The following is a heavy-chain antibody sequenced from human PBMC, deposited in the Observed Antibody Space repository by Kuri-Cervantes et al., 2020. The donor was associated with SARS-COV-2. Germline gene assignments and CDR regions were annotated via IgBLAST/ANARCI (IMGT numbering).Heavy chain of an antibody. D-gene: IGHD1-1*01. Sequence: SCAISRDSVSSNSAGWNWIRQYPSRGLEWLGRTYYRSKWYHDYAVSVKSRIIINPDTSKNQFSLQLSSVTPEDTAVYCCARVTTGTLDYWGQGTLVTVSS. J-gene: IGHJ4*02. V-gene: IGHV6-1*01. CDR3: ARVTTGTLDY. CDR2: TYYRSKWYH. CDR1: RDSVSSNSAG.